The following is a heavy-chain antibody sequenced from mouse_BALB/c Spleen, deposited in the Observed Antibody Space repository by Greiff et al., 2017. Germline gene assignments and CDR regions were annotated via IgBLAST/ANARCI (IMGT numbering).Heavy chain of an antibody. CDR1: GFAFSSYD. Sequence: EVKVVESGGGLVKPGGSLKLSCAASGFAFSSYDMSWVRQTPEKRLEWVAYISSGGGSTYYPDTVKGRFTISRDNAKNTLYLQMSSLKSEDTAMYYCARSSGNYYFDYWGQGTTLTVSS. CDR3: ARSSGNYYFDY. CDR2: ISSGGGST. D-gene: IGHD2-1*01. J-gene: IGHJ2*01. V-gene: IGHV5-12-1*01.